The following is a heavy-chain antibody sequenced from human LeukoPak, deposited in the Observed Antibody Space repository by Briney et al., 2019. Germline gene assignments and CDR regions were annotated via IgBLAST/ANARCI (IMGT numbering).Heavy chain of an antibody. J-gene: IGHJ6*03. Sequence: KPSETLSLTCTVSGGSISSGGYYWSWVRQPPGKGLEWIGEINHSGSTNYNPSLKSRVTISVDTSKNQFSLNLSSVTAADTAVYFCARGGRAPADNTYYMDVWGKGTTVTVSS. CDR1: GGSISSGGYY. D-gene: IGHD1-26*01. V-gene: IGHV4-39*07. CDR3: ARGGRAPADNTYYMDV. CDR2: INHSGST.